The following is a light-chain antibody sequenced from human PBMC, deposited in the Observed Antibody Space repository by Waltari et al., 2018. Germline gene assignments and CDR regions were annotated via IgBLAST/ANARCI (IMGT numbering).Light chain of an antibody. Sequence: SSELTQDPAVSVPLGQTVRFTCQGDSLRTSYASWYQLKPGQAPVLVIYGKDKRPSGIPDRISGYSSGTTSSVTITGAQAEDEADYYCSSRNGDNQVVFAGGTKVTVL. CDR1: SLRTSY. V-gene: IGLV3-19*01. CDR3: SSRNGDNQVV. CDR2: GKD. J-gene: IGLJ3*02.